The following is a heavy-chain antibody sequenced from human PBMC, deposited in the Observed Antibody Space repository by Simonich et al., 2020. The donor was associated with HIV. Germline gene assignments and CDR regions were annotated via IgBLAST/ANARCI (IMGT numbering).Heavy chain of an antibody. CDR3: ARGFYQRLYYFDY. Sequence: QVQLQQWGAGLLKPSETLSLTCAVYGGSFSCYYWSWIRQPPGKGLGWIGKINHSGSNNYNPSLKRRVTISVDTSKNQFSLKLSSVTAADTAVYYCARGFYQRLYYFDYWGQGTLVTVSS. J-gene: IGHJ4*02. V-gene: IGHV4-34*01. CDR1: GGSFSCYY. D-gene: IGHD2-2*01. CDR2: INHSGSN.